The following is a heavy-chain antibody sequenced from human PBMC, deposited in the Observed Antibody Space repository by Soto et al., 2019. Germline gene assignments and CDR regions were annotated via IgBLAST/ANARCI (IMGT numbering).Heavy chain of an antibody. V-gene: IGHV3-23*01. CDR3: AAPSDILTGYYLEGYYYGMDV. CDR2: ISGSGGSQ. Sequence: EVQLLESGGGLVQPGGSLRLSCAASGFTFTSYAMSWVRQAPGKGREWVSAISGSGGSQYYADSVKGRFTNSRDTSKNTPYLQMNRLRAEDTAVYYCAAPSDILTGYYLEGYYYGMDVWGQGTTVTVSS. D-gene: IGHD3-9*01. CDR1: GFTFTSYA. J-gene: IGHJ6*02.